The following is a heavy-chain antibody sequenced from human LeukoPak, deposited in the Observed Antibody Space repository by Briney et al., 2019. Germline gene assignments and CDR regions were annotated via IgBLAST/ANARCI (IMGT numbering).Heavy chain of an antibody. CDR2: INISVGGT. J-gene: IGHJ4*02. CDR3: ARHGSGRYYPAEGRVDY. D-gene: IGHD3-10*01. CDR1: GYGFTSYY. Sequence: AAVKVSCKAFGYGFTSYYIHWVRQAPGQGLEWMGIINISVGGTTYARKFQGRVTMTRDTSTSTVYMELSSLRSEDTAVYYCARHGSGRYYPAEGRVDYWGQGTLVTVSS. V-gene: IGHV1-46*03.